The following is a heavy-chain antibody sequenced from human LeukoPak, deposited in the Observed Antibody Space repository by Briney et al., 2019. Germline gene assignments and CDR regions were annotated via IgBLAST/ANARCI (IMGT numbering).Heavy chain of an antibody. CDR3: ARQTGSGLFILP. V-gene: IGHV4-34*01. J-gene: IGHJ4*02. D-gene: IGHD3/OR15-3a*01. CDR2: IYYSGNT. CDR1: GGSFSGYY. Sequence: SETLSLTCAVYGGSFSGYYWSWVRQPPGKGLEWIGSIYYSGNTYYNASLKSQVSISIDTSKNQFSLRLTSVTAADTAVYYCARQTGSGLFILPGGQGTLVTVSS.